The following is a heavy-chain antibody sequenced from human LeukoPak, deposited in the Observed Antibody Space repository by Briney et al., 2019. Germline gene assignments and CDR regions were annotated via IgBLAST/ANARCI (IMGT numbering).Heavy chain of an antibody. CDR3: ARPPTLDI. CDR1: GGSVTSYY. Sequence: PSETLSLTCTVSGGSVTSYYWSWIRQPPGKGLEWLGYIYYTGGTNYNPSLKSRVTISVDASKNQFSLKLSSVTAADTAVYYCARPPTLDIWGQGTMVTVSS. J-gene: IGHJ3*02. CDR2: IYYTGGT. V-gene: IGHV4-59*08. D-gene: IGHD1-1*01.